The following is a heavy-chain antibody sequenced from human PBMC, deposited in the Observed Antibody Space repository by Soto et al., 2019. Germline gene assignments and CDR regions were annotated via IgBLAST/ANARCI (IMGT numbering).Heavy chain of an antibody. CDR1: GFTFSSYG. D-gene: IGHD1-26*01. V-gene: IGHV3-30*03. Sequence: GGSLRLSCAASGFTFSSYGMHWVRQAPGKGLEWVAVVSDDGGTKIYADFVKGRFTASRENSMGTLYLQMDSLRADDTAVYYCAREFQWELHAFDIWGQGTMVTVSS. J-gene: IGHJ3*02. CDR3: AREFQWELHAFDI. CDR2: VSDDGGTK.